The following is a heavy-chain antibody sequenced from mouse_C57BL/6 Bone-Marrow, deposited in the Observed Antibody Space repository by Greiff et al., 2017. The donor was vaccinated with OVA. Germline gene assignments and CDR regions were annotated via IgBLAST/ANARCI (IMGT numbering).Heavy chain of an antibody. Sequence: DVKLVESGGDLVKPGGSLKLSCAASGFTFSSYGMSWVRQTPDKRLEWVANISSGGSSTYYPDSVKGRFTISRDNAKNTLFLQMSSLKSEDTAMYYCARHGDYGSLYWYFDVRGTGTTVTVSS. V-gene: IGHV5-6*02. CDR2: ISSGGSST. CDR1: GFTFSSYG. D-gene: IGHD1-1*01. CDR3: ARHGDYGSLYWYFDV. J-gene: IGHJ1*03.